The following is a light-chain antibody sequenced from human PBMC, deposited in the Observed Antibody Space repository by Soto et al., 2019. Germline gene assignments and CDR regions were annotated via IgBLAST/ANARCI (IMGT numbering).Light chain of an antibody. Sequence: EIVLTQSPGTLSLSPGERATLSCRASQSIRSNYVAWYQQKPGQGPRLLIYGASSRATGITDRFSGSGSGTDFTLIISRLEPEDFAMYYCQQYGSSPRTFGQGTKVDIK. V-gene: IGKV3-20*01. CDR2: GAS. J-gene: IGKJ1*01. CDR3: QQYGSSPRT. CDR1: QSIRSNY.